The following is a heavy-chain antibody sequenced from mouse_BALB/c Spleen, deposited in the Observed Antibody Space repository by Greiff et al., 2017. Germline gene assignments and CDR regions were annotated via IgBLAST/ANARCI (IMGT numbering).Heavy chain of an antibody. CDR2: ISYSGST. CDR3: ERYFYYGSSYGYLDV. J-gene: IGHJ1*01. V-gene: IGHV3-2*02. Sequence: VQLQQSGPGLVKPSQSLSLTCTVTGYSITSDYAWNWIRQFPGNKLEWMGYISYSGSTSYNPSLKSRISITRDTSKNQFFLQLNSVTTEDTATYYCERYFYYGSSYGYLDVWGAGTAVTVSS. D-gene: IGHD1-1*01. CDR1: GYSITSDYA.